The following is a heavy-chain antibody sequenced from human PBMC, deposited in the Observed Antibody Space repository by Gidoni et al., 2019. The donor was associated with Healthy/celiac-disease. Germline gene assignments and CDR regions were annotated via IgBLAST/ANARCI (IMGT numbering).Heavy chain of an antibody. J-gene: IGHJ5*02. CDR2: SSGSGGST. CDR1: GFTFSSYA. D-gene: IGHD2-2*01. V-gene: IGHV3-23*01. CDR3: AKEEWDGDIVVVPAAFNWFDP. Sequence: EVQLLESGGGLVQPGGSLRLSCAASGFTFSSYAMSWVRQAPGKGLEWVSASSGSGGSTYYADSVKGRFTISRDNSKNTLYLQMNSLRAEDTAVYYCAKEEWDGDIVVVPAAFNWFDPWGQGTLVTVSS.